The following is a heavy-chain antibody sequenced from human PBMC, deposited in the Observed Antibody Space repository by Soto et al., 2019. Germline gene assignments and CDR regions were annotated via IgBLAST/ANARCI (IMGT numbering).Heavy chain of an antibody. D-gene: IGHD6-19*01. Sequence: QVQLVQSGAEVKKPGASVKVSCKASGYTFTFYAMHWGRQAPGQRLEWMGWINAGNGNTKYSQKFQGRVTITRDTSASTAYMELSSLRSEDTAVYYCARGAVAGRINWGQGTLVTVSS. CDR1: GYTFTFYA. V-gene: IGHV1-3*01. J-gene: IGHJ4*02. CDR2: INAGNGNT. CDR3: ARGAVAGRIN.